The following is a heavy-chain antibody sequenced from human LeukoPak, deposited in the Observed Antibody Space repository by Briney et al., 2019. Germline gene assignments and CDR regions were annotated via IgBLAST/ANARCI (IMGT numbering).Heavy chain of an antibody. CDR2: IYTSGST. CDR3: ARGLGAARPEYYYYYYMDV. V-gene: IGHV4-61*02. Sequence: PSETLSLTCTVSGGSISSGSYYWSWIRQPAGKGLEWIGRIYTSGSTNYNPSLKSRVTISVDTSKNQFSLKLSSVTAADTAVYYCARGLGAARPEYYYYYYMDVWGKGTTVTVSS. CDR1: GGSISSGSYY. J-gene: IGHJ6*03. D-gene: IGHD6-6*01.